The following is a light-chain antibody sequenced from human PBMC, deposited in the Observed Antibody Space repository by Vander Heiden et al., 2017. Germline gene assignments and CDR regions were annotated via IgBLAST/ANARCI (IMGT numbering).Light chain of an antibody. V-gene: IGKV3-20*01. Sequence: DMVLTQSPDTLSLSPGDMATLSCRASQSVRSPYLAWYQKKPGQAPNLLMYDISSRATGTPDRFSGSGSGTDFTLTISGLEPEDSAVYYCQQYAGIPWTFGQGTKVELK. CDR2: DIS. CDR3: QQYAGIPWT. J-gene: IGKJ1*01. CDR1: QSVRSPY.